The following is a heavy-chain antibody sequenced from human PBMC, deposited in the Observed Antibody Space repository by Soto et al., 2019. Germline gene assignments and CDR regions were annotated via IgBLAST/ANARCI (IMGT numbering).Heavy chain of an antibody. CDR2: INAGNGNT. V-gene: IGHV1-3*01. J-gene: IGHJ5*02. Sequence: GASVKVSCKASGYTFTSYAMHCVRQAPGQRLEWMGWINAGNGNTKYSQKFQGRVTITRDTSASTAYMELSSLRSEDTAVYYCARDSIGIAAAGTDFDPWGQGTLVTVSS. CDR1: GYTFTSYA. D-gene: IGHD6-13*01. CDR3: ARDSIGIAAAGTDFDP.